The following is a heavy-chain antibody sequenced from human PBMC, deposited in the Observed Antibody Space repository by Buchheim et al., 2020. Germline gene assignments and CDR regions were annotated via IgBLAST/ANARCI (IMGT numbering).Heavy chain of an antibody. CDR2: ISYDGSNK. D-gene: IGHD3-3*01. V-gene: IGHV3-30*18. Sequence: QVQLVESGGGVVQPGRSLRLSCAASGFTFSSYGMHWVRQAPGKGLEWVAVISYDGSNKYYADSVKGRFTISRDNSKNTLYLQMNSLRAEDTAVYYCAKDRLRFLEWFQYRLDYWGQETL. CDR3: AKDRLRFLEWFQYRLDY. CDR1: GFTFSSYG. J-gene: IGHJ4*02.